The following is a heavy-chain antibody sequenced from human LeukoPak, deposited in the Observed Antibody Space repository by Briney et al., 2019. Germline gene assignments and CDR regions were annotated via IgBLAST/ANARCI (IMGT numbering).Heavy chain of an antibody. J-gene: IGHJ6*02. V-gene: IGHV3-21*01. CDR2: ISSSSSYI. Sequence: GGSLRLSCAASGFTFSSYSMNWVRQAPGKGLEWVSSISSSSSYIYYADSVKGRFTISRDNAKDSLYLQMNSLRAEDTAVYYCARGRLEYTAIAPRNYYYYGMDVWGQGTTVTVSS. CDR3: ARGRLEYTAIAPRNYYYYGMDV. D-gene: IGHD5-18*01. CDR1: GFTFSSYS.